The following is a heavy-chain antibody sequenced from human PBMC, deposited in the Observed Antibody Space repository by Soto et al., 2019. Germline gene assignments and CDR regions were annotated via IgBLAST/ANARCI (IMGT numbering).Heavy chain of an antibody. Sequence: GASVKVSCKASGYTFTSYDINWVRQATGQGLEWMGWMNPNSGNTGYAQKFQGRVTMTRNTSISTAYMELSSLRSEDTAVYYCARYRAKYCSGGSCYRGAFDIWGQGTMVTVSS. D-gene: IGHD2-15*01. CDR1: GYTFTSYD. CDR2: MNPNSGNT. J-gene: IGHJ3*02. V-gene: IGHV1-8*01. CDR3: ARYRAKYCSGGSCYRGAFDI.